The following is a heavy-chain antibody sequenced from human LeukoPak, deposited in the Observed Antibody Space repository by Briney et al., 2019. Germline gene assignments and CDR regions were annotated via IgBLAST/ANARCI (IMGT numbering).Heavy chain of an antibody. D-gene: IGHD3-3*01. V-gene: IGHV4-4*07. CDR1: GGSISSYY. CDR3: ASDFFWSGYYTGMS. CDR2: IYTSGST. J-gene: IGHJ4*02. Sequence: PSETLSLTCTVSGGSISSYYWSWIRQPAGKGLEWIGRIYTSGSTNYNPSLKSRVTMSVDTSKNQFSLKLSSVTAADTAVYYCASDFFWSGYYTGMSWGQGTLVTVSS.